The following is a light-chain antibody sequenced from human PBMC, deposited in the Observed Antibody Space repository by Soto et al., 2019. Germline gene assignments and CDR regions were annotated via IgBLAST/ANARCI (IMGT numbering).Light chain of an antibody. V-gene: IGKV1-5*01. CDR2: DAS. CDR3: QHYSSHSGT. J-gene: IGKJ1*01. CDR1: ESISRR. Sequence: DIQMTQSPAALSAFVGDRVTITCRASESISRRLAWYQRTPGKAPKLLIYDASALQSGVPTRFSGSGSGTEFSLTISSLQPDDSATYYCQHYSSHSGTFGQGTKVEIK.